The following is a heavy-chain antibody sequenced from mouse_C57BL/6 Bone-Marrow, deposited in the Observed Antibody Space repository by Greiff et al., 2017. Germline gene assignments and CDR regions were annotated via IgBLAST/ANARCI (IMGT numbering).Heavy chain of an antibody. CDR1: GFSLSTSGMG. D-gene: IGHD1-1*01. J-gene: IGHJ4*01. CDR2: IYWDDDK. V-gene: IGHV8-12*01. CDR3: ARRDYYGSSSDAMDY. Sequence: QVQLKESGPGILQSSQTLSLTCSFSGFSLSTSGMGVSWIRQPSGKGLEWLAHIYWDDDKRYNPSLKSRLTISKDTSRNQVFLKSTSVDTADTATYYGARRDYYGSSSDAMDYWGQGTSVTVSS.